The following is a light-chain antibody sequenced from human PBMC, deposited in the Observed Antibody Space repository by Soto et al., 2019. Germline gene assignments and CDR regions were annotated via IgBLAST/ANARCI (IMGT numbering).Light chain of an antibody. CDR1: LRISNY. Sequence: DIRVIQSPSSLSASVGDRVTITCRASLRISNYLNWYQQEPGKAPKLLIFGASTLQSVVPSRFSGSGSGTEFTLTISDLQPEDSATYYCQQSHSTPLTFGGGTKLEI. CDR3: QQSHSTPLT. V-gene: IGKV1-39*01. J-gene: IGKJ4*01. CDR2: GAS.